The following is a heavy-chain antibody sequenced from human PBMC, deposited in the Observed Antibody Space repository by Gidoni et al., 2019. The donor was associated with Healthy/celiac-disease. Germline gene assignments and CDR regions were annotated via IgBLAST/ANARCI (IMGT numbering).Heavy chain of an antibody. CDR1: GYSFTSYW. Sequence: EVQLVQSGAEVKKPGESLTISCTGSGYSFTSYWIGWVRQMPGKGLEWMGIIYPGDSDTRDSPSFQGQVTISADKSISTAYLQWSSLKASDTAMYYCAIGYYYGSGRLSSHWFDPWGQGTLVTVSS. J-gene: IGHJ5*02. CDR2: IYPGDSDT. V-gene: IGHV5-51*01. CDR3: AIGYYYGSGRLSSHWFDP. D-gene: IGHD3-10*01.